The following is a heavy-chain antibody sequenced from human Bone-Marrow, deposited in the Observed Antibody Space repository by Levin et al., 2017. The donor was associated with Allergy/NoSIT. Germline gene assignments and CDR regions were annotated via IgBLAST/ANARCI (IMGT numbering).Heavy chain of an antibody. CDR1: GGSMTTYY. D-gene: IGHD3-10*01. Sequence: SETLCLTCTVSGGSMTTYYWTWIRQSPGKGLEWIGDIYYTGDTNYNPSLKGRVTMSIDTSMNQFSLKLTSVTAADTSMYFCARVNYYGSGEYQLRAYNYGMDVWGQGTAVTVSS. J-gene: IGHJ6*01. CDR3: ARVNYYGSGEYQLRAYNYGMDV. V-gene: IGHV4-59*01. CDR2: IYYTGDT.